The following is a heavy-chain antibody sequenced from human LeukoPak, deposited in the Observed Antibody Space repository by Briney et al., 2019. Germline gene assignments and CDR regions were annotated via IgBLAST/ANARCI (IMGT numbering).Heavy chain of an antibody. CDR2: IIPILDVA. V-gene: IGHV1-69*04. J-gene: IGHJ6*02. CDR1: GGTFNTYA. D-gene: IGHD5-18*01. Sequence: SVKVSCKASGGTFNTYAITWVRQAPGQGLEWMGRIIPILDVADSAQGFQGRVTITADRSTSTVYMELNSLRSEDTAIYYCARFPVRGYTYGSVIHHMDVWGQGTTVIVSS. CDR3: ARFPVRGYTYGSVIHHMDV.